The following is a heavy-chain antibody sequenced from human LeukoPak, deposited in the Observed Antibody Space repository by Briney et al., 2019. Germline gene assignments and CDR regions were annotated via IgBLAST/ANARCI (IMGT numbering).Heavy chain of an antibody. V-gene: IGHV1-69*05. CDR1: GGTFSSYA. Sequence: SVKVSCKASGGTFSSYAISWVRQAPGQGHEWMGGIIPIFGTANYAQKFQGRVTFTTAESTSTAYMELSSLRSEDTAVYYCARGGVGYSYGEFDYWGQGTLVTVSS. CDR3: ARGGVGYSYGEFDY. CDR2: IIPIFGTA. J-gene: IGHJ4*02. D-gene: IGHD5-18*01.